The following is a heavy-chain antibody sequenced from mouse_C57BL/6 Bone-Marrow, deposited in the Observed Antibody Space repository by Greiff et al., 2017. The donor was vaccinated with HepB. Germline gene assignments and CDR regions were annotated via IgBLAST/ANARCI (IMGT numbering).Heavy chain of an antibody. J-gene: IGHJ4*01. D-gene: IGHD2-2*01. CDR1: GFSLTSYG. V-gene: IGHV2-2*01. CDR3: ARNMVTTRSYYAMDY. Sequence: QVQLQQSGPGLVQPSQSLSITCTVSGFSLTSYGVHWVRQSPGKGLEWLGVIWSGGSTDYNAAFISRLSISKDNSKSQVFFKMNSLQADDTAIYYCARNMVTTRSYYAMDYWGQGTSVTVSS. CDR2: IWSGGST.